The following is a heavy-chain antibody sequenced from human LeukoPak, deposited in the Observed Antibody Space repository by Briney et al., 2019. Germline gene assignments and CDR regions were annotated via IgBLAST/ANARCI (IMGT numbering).Heavy chain of an antibody. CDR3: ARVEGSRSCPDY. V-gene: IGHV3-23*01. Sequence: GGSLKLSYTASGFTFSTYVLSWVRQAPGRGLEWVSGISISGSITYHADSVKGRITISRDNSKNTLYLQMNSLRAEGTAVYYCARVEGSRSCPDYWGQGTLVTVSS. D-gene: IGHD6-13*01. CDR1: GFTFSTYV. CDR2: ISISGSIT. J-gene: IGHJ4*02.